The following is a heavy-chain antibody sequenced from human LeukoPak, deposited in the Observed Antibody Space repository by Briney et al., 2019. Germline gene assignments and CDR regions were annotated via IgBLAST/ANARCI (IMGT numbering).Heavy chain of an antibody. D-gene: IGHD4-23*01. CDR3: ARDYGGSSPFDY. V-gene: IGHV3-23*01. CDR2: ISGSGGST. Sequence: GGSLRLSCAASGFTFSNYGMSWVRQAPGKGLEWVAAISGSGGSTYYADSVKGRFTIPRDNAKNSLYLQMNSLRAEDTAVYYCARDYGGSSPFDYWGQGTLVTVSS. J-gene: IGHJ4*02. CDR1: GFTFSNYG.